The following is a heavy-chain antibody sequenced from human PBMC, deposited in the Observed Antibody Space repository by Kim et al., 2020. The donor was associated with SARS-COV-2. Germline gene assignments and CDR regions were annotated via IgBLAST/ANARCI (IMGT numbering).Heavy chain of an antibody. CDR1: GFTVSSNY. CDR3: AREGLAVAGFR. V-gene: IGHV3-66*02. D-gene: IGHD6-19*01. J-gene: IGHJ4*02. Sequence: GGSLRLSCAASGFTVSSNYMSWVRQAPGKGLEWVSVIYSGGSTYYADSVKGRFTISRDNSKNTLYLQMNSLRAEDTAVYYCAREGLAVAGFRWGQGTLVTVSS. CDR2: IYSGGST.